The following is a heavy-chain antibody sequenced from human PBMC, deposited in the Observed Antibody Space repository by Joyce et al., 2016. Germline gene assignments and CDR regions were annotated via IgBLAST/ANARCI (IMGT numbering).Heavy chain of an antibody. D-gene: IGHD1-7*01. J-gene: IGHJ4*02. CDR2: IIPRSGKS. Sequence: QVQLVQSGAEVKKPGSSVKVSCKASGGSFNRYTINWVRQAPGQGLEWMGGIIPRSGKSNYAQKFQDRVTITADGLTSTVYMELFSLRSDDTAVYFCARGGGAPGTAARLDYWGQGTLVIVSS. CDR3: ARGGGAPGTAARLDY. CDR1: GGSFNRYT. V-gene: IGHV1-69*01.